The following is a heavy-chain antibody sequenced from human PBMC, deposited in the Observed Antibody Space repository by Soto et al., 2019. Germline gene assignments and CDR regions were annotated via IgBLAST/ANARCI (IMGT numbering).Heavy chain of an antibody. D-gene: IGHD3-9*01. V-gene: IGHV4-59*01. Sequence: PSDTLSLTSTLSGGFIGCYYWGWIRQLPGRGLEWVGHIYYSASTNYNPSLKSRVTISVDTTKNQFSLKLSSVTAAHTAVYYCARGALPGILWYWGQGTLVTVSS. J-gene: IGHJ4*02. CDR1: GGFIGCYY. CDR3: ARGALPGILWY. CDR2: IYYSAST.